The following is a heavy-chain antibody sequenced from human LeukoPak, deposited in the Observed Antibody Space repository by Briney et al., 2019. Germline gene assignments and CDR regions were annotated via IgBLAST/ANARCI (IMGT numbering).Heavy chain of an antibody. CDR2: IYYSGST. D-gene: IGHD3-10*01. Sequence: SETLSLTCTVSGGSISSYYWSWIRQPPGKGLEWIGYIYYSGSTNYNPSLKSRVTISVDTSKNQFSLKLSSVTAADTAVYYCARDQAHYYGSGSFYGMDVWGQGTTVNVSS. CDR3: ARDQAHYYGSGSFYGMDV. J-gene: IGHJ6*02. CDR1: GGSISSYY. V-gene: IGHV4-59*01.